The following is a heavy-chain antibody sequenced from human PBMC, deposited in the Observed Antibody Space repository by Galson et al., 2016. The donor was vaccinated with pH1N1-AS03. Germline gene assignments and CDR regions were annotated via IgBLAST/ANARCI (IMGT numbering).Heavy chain of an antibody. J-gene: IGHJ5*02. Sequence: LRHSCAASGFTFSIYAMHWVRQAPGKGLEWVSGVGGVDGSLWYAESVKGRFTVSRDNSKGTLDLQMNSLRADDTAVYYCARGSGSPHWFDPWGQGTLVTVSS. CDR1: GFTFSIYA. D-gene: IGHD3-3*01. V-gene: IGHV3-23*01. CDR2: VGGVDGSL. CDR3: ARGSGSPHWFDP.